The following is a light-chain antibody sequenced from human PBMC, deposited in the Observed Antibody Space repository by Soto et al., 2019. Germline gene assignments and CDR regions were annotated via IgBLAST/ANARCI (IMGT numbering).Light chain of an antibody. CDR2: AAS. V-gene: IGKV1-6*01. J-gene: IGKJ1*01. CDR3: LQYYNFSWT. Sequence: AIQMTQSPSSLSASVGDRVAISCRTSQDIRNTLAWYQQKPGEAPKLLLFAASNLHSGVPSRFRGSGSVTDFTLAITGLQPEDFATYYCLQYYNFSWTFGQGTKVDIK. CDR1: QDIRNT.